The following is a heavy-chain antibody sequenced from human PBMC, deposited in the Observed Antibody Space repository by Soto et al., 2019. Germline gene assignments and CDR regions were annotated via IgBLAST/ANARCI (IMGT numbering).Heavy chain of an antibody. J-gene: IGHJ5*02. D-gene: IGHD3-3*02. V-gene: IGHV4-39*01. Sequence: SETLSLTCTVSGGSISSTSYYWGWIRQPPGKGMERIGSIYYSGSTYYNPSLKSRVTTSVDTSKNQFSLKLSSVTAAGSAVFYCASPKIAFYNWFDPWGQGTLVTVSS. CDR2: IYYSGST. CDR1: GGSISSTSYY. CDR3: ASPKIAFYNWFDP.